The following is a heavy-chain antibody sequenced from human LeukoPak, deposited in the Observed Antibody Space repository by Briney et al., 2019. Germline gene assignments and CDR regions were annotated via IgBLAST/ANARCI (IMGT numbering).Heavy chain of an antibody. Sequence: ASVKVSCKASGYAFNTYGISWVRQAPGQGLEWMGWISGYNGNTNYAQNLQGRVTMTTDTSTSTGYMELRSLRSDDTAVYYCARAGAVAVTDFDYWGQGTLVTVSS. CDR1: GYAFNTYG. J-gene: IGHJ4*02. CDR2: ISGYNGNT. D-gene: IGHD6-19*01. CDR3: ARAGAVAVTDFDY. V-gene: IGHV1-18*01.